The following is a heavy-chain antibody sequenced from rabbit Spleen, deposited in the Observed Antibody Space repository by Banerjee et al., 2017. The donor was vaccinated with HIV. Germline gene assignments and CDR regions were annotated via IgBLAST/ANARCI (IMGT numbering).Heavy chain of an antibody. J-gene: IGHJ4*01. CDR3: AREVLYAAYAGFGDVTMYYFDL. CDR1: GVSLNDKDV. CDR2: INIVTGKS. D-gene: IGHD4-2*01. Sequence: EQLEESGGGLVKPEGSLTLTCKASGVSLNDKDVMCWVRQAPGKGLEWIACINIVTGKSVYASWAKGRFTMSRTSSTTVTLQMTSLTAADTATYFCAREVLYAAYAGFGDVTMYYFDLWGQGTLVTVS. V-gene: IGHV1S45*01.